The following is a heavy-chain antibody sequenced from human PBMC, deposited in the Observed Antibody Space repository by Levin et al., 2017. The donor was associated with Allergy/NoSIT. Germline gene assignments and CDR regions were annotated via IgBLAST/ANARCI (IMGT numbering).Heavy chain of an antibody. CDR1: GGSISSYY. CDR3: ARHGGWPKVSFDY. CDR2: VYYSGST. V-gene: IGHV4-59*08. D-gene: IGHD6-19*01. Sequence: SQTLSLTCTVSGGSISSYYWSWIRQPPGKGLEWIGYVYYSGSTNYNPSLKSPVTISVDTSTNQFSLKLSSVTAADTAVYYCARHGGWPKVSFDYWGQGTLVTVSS. J-gene: IGHJ4*02.